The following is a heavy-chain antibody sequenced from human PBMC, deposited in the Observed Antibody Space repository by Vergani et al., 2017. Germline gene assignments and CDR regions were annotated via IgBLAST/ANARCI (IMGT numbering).Heavy chain of an antibody. CDR1: GFTFSSYA. J-gene: IGHJ6*03. D-gene: IGHD6-6*01. CDR3: VYSSSSFGYYYYMDV. CDR2: ISYDGSNK. Sequence: VQLVESGGGLVQPGGSLRLSCAASGFTFSSYAMHWVRQAPGKGLEWVAVISYDGSNKYYADSVKGRFTISRDNSKNTLYLQMNSLRAEDTAVYWTVYSSSSFGYYYYMDVWGKGTTVTVSS. V-gene: IGHV3-30-3*01.